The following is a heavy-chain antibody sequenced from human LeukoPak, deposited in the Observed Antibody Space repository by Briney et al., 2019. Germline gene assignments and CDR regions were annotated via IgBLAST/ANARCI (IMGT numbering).Heavy chain of an antibody. CDR3: ARLIFRDGLDY. Sequence: SETLSLTCTVSGGSISSFYWSWIRQPPGQGLEWIGYIYYTGSTSYNPSLKSRVTISVDTPKNQFSLKLSSVTAADTAVYYCARLIFRDGLDYWGQGTLVTVSS. V-gene: IGHV4-59*08. CDR1: GGSISSFY. D-gene: IGHD5-24*01. J-gene: IGHJ4*02. CDR2: IYYTGST.